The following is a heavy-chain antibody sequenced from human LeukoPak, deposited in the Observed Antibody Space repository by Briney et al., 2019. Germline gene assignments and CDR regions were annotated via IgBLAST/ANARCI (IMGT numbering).Heavy chain of an antibody. D-gene: IGHD3-16*02. V-gene: IGHV3-53*01. CDR2: SYSGGSS. Sequence: GGSLRLSCAASGFTVSSNYMSWVRQALGKGLEWVSVSYSGGSSYYADSVKGRFTISRDNSKNTLYLQMNSLRAEDTAVYFCAREEHYRRYFALWGRGTLVTVSS. CDR3: AREEHYRRYFAL. CDR1: GFTVSSNY. J-gene: IGHJ2*01.